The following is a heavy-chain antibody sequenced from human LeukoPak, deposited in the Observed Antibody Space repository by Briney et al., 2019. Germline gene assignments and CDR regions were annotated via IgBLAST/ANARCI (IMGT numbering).Heavy chain of an antibody. D-gene: IGHD3-3*01. Sequence: ASVKVSCKASEGTFSSYAISWVRQAPGQGLEWMGGIIPIFGTANYAQKFQGRVTITADESTSTAYMELSSLRSEDTAVYYCARDSKEGSRSGYYYMDVWGKGTTVTVSS. CDR1: EGTFSSYA. V-gene: IGHV1-69*01. CDR3: ARDSKEGSRSGYYYMDV. CDR2: IIPIFGTA. J-gene: IGHJ6*03.